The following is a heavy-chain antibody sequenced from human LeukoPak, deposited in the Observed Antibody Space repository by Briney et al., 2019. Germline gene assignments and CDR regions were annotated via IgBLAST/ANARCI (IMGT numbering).Heavy chain of an antibody. CDR2: ISGSGGST. CDR3: AKDAICSSTSCYVDY. V-gene: IGHV3-23*01. CDR1: GFTFSSYA. Sequence: GSLRLSFAASGFTFSSYAMSWVRQAPGKGLEWVSAISGSGGSTYYADSVKGRFTISRDNSKNTLYLQMNSLRAEDTAVYYCAKDAICSSTSCYVDYWGQGTLVTVSS. D-gene: IGHD2-2*01. J-gene: IGHJ4*02.